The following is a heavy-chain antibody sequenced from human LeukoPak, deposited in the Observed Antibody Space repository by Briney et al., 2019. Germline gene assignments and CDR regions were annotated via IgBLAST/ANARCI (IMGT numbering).Heavy chain of an antibody. CDR1: GYTFTSYD. J-gene: IGHJ4*02. CDR2: MNPNSGNT. V-gene: IGHV1-8*01. D-gene: IGHD3-10*01. Sequence: ASVKVSCKASGYTFTSYDINWVRQASGQGLEWMGWMNPNSGNTRYAQKLQGRVTMTTDTSTSTAYMELRSLRSDDTAVYYCARAMVRGVSPWGDYWGQGTLVTVSS. CDR3: ARAMVRGVSPWGDY.